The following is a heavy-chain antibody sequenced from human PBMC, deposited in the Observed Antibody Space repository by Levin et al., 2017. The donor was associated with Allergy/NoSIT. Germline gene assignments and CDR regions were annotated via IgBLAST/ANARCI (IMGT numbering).Heavy chain of an antibody. V-gene: IGHV3-15*01. Sequence: GGSLRLSCAAPGLTFTNAWMSWVRQAPGTGLEWVGRIKSKTDGGTTEYAAHVKGRFTISRDASTHTVYLQMNSLKTEDTAVYYCSTALPNTFGWYNYFDYWGQGTLVTVSS. CDR3: STALPNTFGWYNYFDY. CDR1: GLTFTNAW. CDR2: IKSKTDGGTT. J-gene: IGHJ4*02. D-gene: IGHD6-19*01.